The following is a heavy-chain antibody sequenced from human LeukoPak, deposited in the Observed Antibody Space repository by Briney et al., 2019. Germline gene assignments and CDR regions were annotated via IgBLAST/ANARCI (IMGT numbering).Heavy chain of an antibody. V-gene: IGHV1-2*02. CDR3: ARDLAYYYGSGSYP. J-gene: IGHJ5*02. CDR1: GYTFTGYY. D-gene: IGHD3-10*01. Sequence: ASVKVSCKASGYTFTGYYMHWVRQAPAQGLEWMGWINPNSGGTNYAQKFQGRVTMTRDTSISTAYMELSGLRSDGTAVYYCARDLAYYYGSGSYPWGQGTLVTASS. CDR2: INPNSGGT.